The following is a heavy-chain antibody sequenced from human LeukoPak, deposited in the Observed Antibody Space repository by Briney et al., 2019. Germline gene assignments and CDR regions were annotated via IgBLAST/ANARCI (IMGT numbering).Heavy chain of an antibody. J-gene: IGHJ4*02. V-gene: IGHV3-23*01. Sequence: GGSLRLSCAASGFTFSSYAMSWVRQAPGKGLEWVSAISGGGSGTYYADSVKGRFTISRDNAKNSLYLQMNSLRAEDTAVYYCTREASEFYWGQGTLVTVSS. CDR2: ISGGGSGT. CDR3: TREASEFY. D-gene: IGHD3-10*01. CDR1: GFTFSSYA.